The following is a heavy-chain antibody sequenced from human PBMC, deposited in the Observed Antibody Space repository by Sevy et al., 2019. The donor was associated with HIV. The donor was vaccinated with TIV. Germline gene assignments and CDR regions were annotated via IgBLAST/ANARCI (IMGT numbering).Heavy chain of an antibody. D-gene: IGHD2-21*02. CDR3: ARDVGAYCGGDCQIY. Sequence: ASVKVSCKASGYTLTSYGISWVRQAPGQGLEWMGWISAYNGNTNYAQKLQGRVTMTTDTSTSTAYMELRSLRSDDTAVYYCARDVGAYCGGDCQIYWGQGTLVTVSS. CDR1: GYTLTSYG. V-gene: IGHV1-18*01. J-gene: IGHJ4*02. CDR2: ISAYNGNT.